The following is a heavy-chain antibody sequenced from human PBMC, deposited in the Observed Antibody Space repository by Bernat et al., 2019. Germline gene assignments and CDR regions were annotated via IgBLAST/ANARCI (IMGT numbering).Heavy chain of an antibody. CDR2: IKRNADAGAT. CDR3: STEHDETLDN. V-gene: IGHV3-15*02. J-gene: IGHJ4*02. D-gene: IGHD3-3*01. Sequence: EVQLVESGGALVKPGRSLRLSCAASEFTFKNVWMSWVRQAPGKGLEWVGRIKRNADAGATDYAAPVKGRFTISRDDSYSTLYLQMNSLETEDTAVYFCSTEHDETLDNWGQGTLVTVSS. CDR1: EFTFKNVW.